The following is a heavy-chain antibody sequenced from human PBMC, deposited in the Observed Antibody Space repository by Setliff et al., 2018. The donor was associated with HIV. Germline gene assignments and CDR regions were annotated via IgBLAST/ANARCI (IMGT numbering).Heavy chain of an antibody. CDR2: INAAGGNT. V-gene: IGHV3-74*01. CDR3: VQGGLSSGWGSF. J-gene: IGHJ4*02. D-gene: IGHD6-25*01. CDR1: GFPFSISS. Sequence: GGSLRLSCAVSGFPFSISSMNWVRLPPGKGPVWLSRINAAGGNTNYVDSVKGRFTISSDNSKNAVYLQMNSLRAEDTAVYYCVQGGLSSGWGSFWGQGTLVTVS.